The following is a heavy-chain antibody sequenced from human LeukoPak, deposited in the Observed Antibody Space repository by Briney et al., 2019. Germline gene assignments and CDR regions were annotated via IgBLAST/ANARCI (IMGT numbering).Heavy chain of an antibody. Sequence: SETLSLTCTVSGHSISSGYYWGWIRQPPGKGLEWIGSIYHSGSTYYNPSLKSRVTISVDTSKNQFSLKLSSVTAADTAVYYCASDVYSSSSRDQNWFDPWGQGTLVTVSS. D-gene: IGHD6-6*01. CDR2: IYHSGST. V-gene: IGHV4-38-2*02. CDR3: ASDVYSSSSRDQNWFDP. J-gene: IGHJ5*02. CDR1: GHSISSGYY.